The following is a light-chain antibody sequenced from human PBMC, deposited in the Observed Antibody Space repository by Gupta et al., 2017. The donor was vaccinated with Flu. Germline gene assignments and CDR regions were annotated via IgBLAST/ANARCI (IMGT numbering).Light chain of an antibody. CDR3: MQVSHWPYT. V-gene: IGKV2-30*01. CDR2: RIS. Sequence: DAVMTQSPLFLPATLGQPASISCKSSRSLVYTDGKTYLNWFHQRPGQSPRRLISRISDRDSGVPDRFSGSGSGTDFTLKISRVEAEDVGVYYCMQVSHWPYTFGQGTKLELK. J-gene: IGKJ2*01. CDR1: RSLVYTDGKTY.